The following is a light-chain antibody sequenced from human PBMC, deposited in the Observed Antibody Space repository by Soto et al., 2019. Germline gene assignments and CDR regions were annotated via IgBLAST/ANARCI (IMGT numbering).Light chain of an antibody. CDR2: EVS. CDR1: SSDVGAYNR. Sequence: QSALTQPASVSGSPGQSITISCTGTSSDVGAYNRVSWYQQHSGKAPKLMIYEVSNRPSGVSNRFSGSKSGNTASLTISGLHAEDEADYYCLSYTTSSSYVFGTGTKLTVL. CDR3: LSYTTSSSYV. J-gene: IGLJ1*01. V-gene: IGLV2-14*01.